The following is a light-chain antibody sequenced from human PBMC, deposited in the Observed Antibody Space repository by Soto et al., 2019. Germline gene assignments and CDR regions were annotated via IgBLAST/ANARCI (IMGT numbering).Light chain of an antibody. J-gene: IGKJ3*01. CDR2: AAS. V-gene: IGKV1-27*01. Sequence: DIQMTQSPSSLSASVGDRVTITCRASQGISNYLAWYQQKPGKVPKLLIYAASTLQSGVPSRFSGRGSGTDFALTISSLQPEDVATYYCQKYNSASFTFGPGTIVDIK. CDR3: QKYNSASFT. CDR1: QGISNY.